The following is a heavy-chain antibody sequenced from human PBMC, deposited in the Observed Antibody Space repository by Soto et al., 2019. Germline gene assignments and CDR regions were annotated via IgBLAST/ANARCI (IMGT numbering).Heavy chain of an antibody. CDR2: ISYDGSNK. V-gene: IGHV3-30-3*01. CDR1: GFTFSSYT. Sequence: QVQLVESGGGVVQPGRSLRLSCAASGFTFSSYTMHWVRQAPGKGLEWVAVISYDGSNKYYADSVKGRFTISRDNSKNTLYLQTNSLRPEDTAVYYCARAAGWYDFDYWGQGTLVTVSS. CDR3: ARAAGWYDFDY. J-gene: IGHJ4*02. D-gene: IGHD6-19*01.